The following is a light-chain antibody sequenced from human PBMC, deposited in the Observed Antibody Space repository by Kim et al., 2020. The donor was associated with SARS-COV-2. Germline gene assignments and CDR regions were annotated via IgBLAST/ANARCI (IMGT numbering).Light chain of an antibody. J-gene: IGLJ3*02. Sequence: GKTVATSCPRSSGRIASNYKQWDRQRPGSAPTPVIYEDNQTPSGVPDRFSGSIDSSSNSASLTISGLKTEDEADYYCQSYNSSNQVFGGGTRLTVL. CDR3: QSYNSSNQV. V-gene: IGLV6-57*03. CDR2: EDN. CDR1: SGRIASNY.